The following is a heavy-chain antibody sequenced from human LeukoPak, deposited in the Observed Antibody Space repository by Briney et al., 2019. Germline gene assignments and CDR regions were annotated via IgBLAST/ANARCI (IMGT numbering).Heavy chain of an antibody. CDR2: INHSGST. CDR1: GGSFSGYY. J-gene: IGHJ4*02. V-gene: IGHV4-34*01. D-gene: IGHD6-6*01. Sequence: SETLSLTCAVYGGSFSGYYWSWIRQPPGKGLEWIGEINHSGSTNYNPSLKSRVTISVDTSKNQFSLKLSSVTAADTAVYYCASLRGQAARPDYWGQGTLVTVSS. CDR3: ASLRGQAARPDY.